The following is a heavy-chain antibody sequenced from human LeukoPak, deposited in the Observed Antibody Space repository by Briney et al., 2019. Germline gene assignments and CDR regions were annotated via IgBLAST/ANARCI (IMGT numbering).Heavy chain of an antibody. CDR1: GGSISSYY. V-gene: IGHV4-59*01. CDR3: ARARGVYERSSWYLDWFDP. Sequence: SETLSLTCTVSGGSISSYYWSWIRQPPGKGLEWIGYIYYSGSTNYNPSLKSRVTISVDTSKNQLSLKLSSVTAADTAVYYCARARGVYERSSWYLDWFDPWGQGTLVTVSS. CDR2: IYYSGST. J-gene: IGHJ5*02. D-gene: IGHD6-13*01.